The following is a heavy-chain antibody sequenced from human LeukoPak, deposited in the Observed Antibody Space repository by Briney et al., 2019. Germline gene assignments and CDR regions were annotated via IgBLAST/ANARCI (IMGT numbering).Heavy chain of an antibody. CDR3: ATDVDTAMAMEANY. CDR2: ISSSGSTI. J-gene: IGHJ4*02. CDR1: GFTSSDYY. Sequence: GGCLRLSCAAAGFTSSDYYMRWIRQAPGEGLGWVSYISSSGSTIYYADSVKGRFTISRDNAKNSLYLQMNSLRAEDTAVYYCATDVDTAMAMEANYWGQGTLVTVSS. D-gene: IGHD5-18*01. V-gene: IGHV3-11*04.